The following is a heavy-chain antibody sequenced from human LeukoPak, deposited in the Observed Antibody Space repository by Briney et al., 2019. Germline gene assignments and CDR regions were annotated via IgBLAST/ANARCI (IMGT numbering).Heavy chain of an antibody. Sequence: ASVKVSCKASGYTFTSYDINWVRQATGQGLGWMGWMNPNSGNTGYAQKFQGRVTMTRNTSISTAYMELSSLRSEDTAVYYCARGGYYYDSSGYWHGWFDPWGQGTLVTVSS. V-gene: IGHV1-8*01. CDR2: MNPNSGNT. CDR3: ARGGYYYDSSGYWHGWFDP. J-gene: IGHJ5*02. CDR1: GYTFTSYD. D-gene: IGHD3-22*01.